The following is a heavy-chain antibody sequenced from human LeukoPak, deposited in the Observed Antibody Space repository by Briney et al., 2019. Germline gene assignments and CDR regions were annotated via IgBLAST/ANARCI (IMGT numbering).Heavy chain of an antibody. CDR1: GYTFTSYY. D-gene: IGHD5/OR15-5a*01. J-gene: IGHJ5*02. Sequence: ASVKVSCKASGYTFTSYYMHWVRQAPGQGLGWMGIINPSGGSTSYAQKFQGRVTMTRDMSTSTVYMELSSLRSEDTAVYYCARVRLSEGWFDPWGQGTLVTVSS. V-gene: IGHV1-46*01. CDR2: INPSGGST. CDR3: ARVRLSEGWFDP.